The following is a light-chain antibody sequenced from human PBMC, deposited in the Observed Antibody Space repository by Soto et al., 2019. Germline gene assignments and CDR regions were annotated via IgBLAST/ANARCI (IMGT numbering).Light chain of an antibody. J-gene: IGLJ2*01. CDR3: SSYAGNNNLV. V-gene: IGLV2-8*01. CDR1: SGDVGSYNF. Sequence: QSALTQPPSASGSPGQSVTFSCTGTSGDVGSYNFVSWYQQHPGKAPKLMIYEVSKRPSGVPHRFSGSKSGNTASLTVSGLQADDEADYYCSSYAGNNNLVFGGGTKLTVL. CDR2: EVS.